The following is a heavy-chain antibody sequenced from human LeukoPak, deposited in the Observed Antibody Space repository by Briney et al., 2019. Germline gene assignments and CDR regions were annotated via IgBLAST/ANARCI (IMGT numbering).Heavy chain of an antibody. Sequence: GGSLRLSCAASGFTFSSYWMSWVRQAPGKGLEWVANIKQDGSERYYVDSVKGRFTISRDNAKNSLYLQMNSLRAEDTAVYYCARDQNDILTGYPDYFDYWGQGTLVTVSS. CDR1: GFTFSSYW. CDR2: IKQDGSER. V-gene: IGHV3-7*01. J-gene: IGHJ4*02. CDR3: ARDQNDILTGYPDYFDY. D-gene: IGHD3-9*01.